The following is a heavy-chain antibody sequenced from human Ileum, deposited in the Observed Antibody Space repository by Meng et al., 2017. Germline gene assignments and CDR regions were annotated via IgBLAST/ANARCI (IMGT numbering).Heavy chain of an antibody. V-gene: IGHV4-61*08. Sequence: QVQLQDAGTRMLRPSYSLSLICAGAGGSVSSSGYQWGWIRQPPGKGLEWIGYASTNYNPSLKSRVTISVDTSKNQFSLKLTSVTAADTAVYYCARDHWGSLDYWGQGVLVTVSS. D-gene: IGHD7-27*01. J-gene: IGHJ4*02. CDR2: AST. CDR3: ARDHWGSLDY. CDR1: GGSVSSSGYQ.